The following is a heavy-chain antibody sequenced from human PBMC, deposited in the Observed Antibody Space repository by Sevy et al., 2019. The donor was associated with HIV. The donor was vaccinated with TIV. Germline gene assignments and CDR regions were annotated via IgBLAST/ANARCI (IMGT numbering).Heavy chain of an antibody. V-gene: IGHV3-7*01. J-gene: IGHJ4*02. D-gene: IGHD4-17*01. Sequence: GGSLRLSCAASGFTFSSYWMSWVRKAPGKGLEWVANIRQDGSEKYYVESVKGRFTISRDNAKNSLYLQMNSLRAEDTAVYYCARVGIYGGHLDYWGQGTLVTVSS. CDR2: IRQDGSEK. CDR1: GFTFSSYW. CDR3: ARVGIYGGHLDY.